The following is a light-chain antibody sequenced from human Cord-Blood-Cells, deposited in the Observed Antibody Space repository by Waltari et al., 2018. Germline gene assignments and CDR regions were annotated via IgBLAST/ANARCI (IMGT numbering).Light chain of an antibody. V-gene: IGKV1-39*01. CDR1: ESISSY. J-gene: IGKJ2*03. CDR2: AAF. CDR3: QQSYSTPYS. Sequence: IQMIQSPSSLSASVGDRVTITCRARESISSYLNWYQQKPGKAPKLLIYAAFSLQSRVPSRFSGSGSETDVTLTISSLQPEDFATYYCQQSYSTPYSFGQGTKLEIK.